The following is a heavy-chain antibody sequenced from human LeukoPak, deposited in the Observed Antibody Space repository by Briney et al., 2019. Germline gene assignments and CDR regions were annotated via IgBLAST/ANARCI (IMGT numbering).Heavy chain of an antibody. V-gene: IGHV4-61*01. CDR2: IYYSGST. CDR3: ARDPGGHYFDY. J-gene: IGHJ4*02. Sequence: SETLSLTCTVSGGSISSSSCYWGWIRQPPGKGLEWIGYIYYSGSTNYNPSLKSRVTISVDTSKNQFSLKLSSVTAADTAVYYCARDPGGHYFDYWGQGTLVTVSS. D-gene: IGHD3-10*01. CDR1: GGSISSSSCY.